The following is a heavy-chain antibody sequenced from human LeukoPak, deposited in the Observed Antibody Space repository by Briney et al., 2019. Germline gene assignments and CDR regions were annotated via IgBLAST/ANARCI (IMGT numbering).Heavy chain of an antibody. Sequence: AASVKVSCKASGYTFTSYDINWVRQATGQGLEWMGWMNPNSGNTGYAQKFQGRVTMTRNTSISTAYMELSSLRSDDTAVYYCAREDRDYYDSSGYYSWGQGTLVTVSS. J-gene: IGHJ4*02. CDR1: GYTFTSYD. D-gene: IGHD3-22*01. CDR2: MNPNSGNT. V-gene: IGHV1-8*01. CDR3: AREDRDYYDSSGYYS.